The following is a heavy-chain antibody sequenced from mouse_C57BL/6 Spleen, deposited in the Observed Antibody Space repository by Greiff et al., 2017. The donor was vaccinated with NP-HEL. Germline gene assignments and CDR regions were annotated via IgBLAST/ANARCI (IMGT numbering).Heavy chain of an antibody. CDR3: ARLYYDYGYAMDY. D-gene: IGHD2-4*01. J-gene: IGHJ4*01. V-gene: IGHV1-47*01. Sequence: VQLQQSGAELVKPGASVKMSCKASGYTFTTYPIEWMKQNHGKSLEWIGNFHPYNDDTKYNEKFKGKATLTVEKSSSTVYLELSRLSSDDSAVYYCARLYYDYGYAMDYWGQGTSVTVSS. CDR2: FHPYNDDT. CDR1: GYTFTTYP.